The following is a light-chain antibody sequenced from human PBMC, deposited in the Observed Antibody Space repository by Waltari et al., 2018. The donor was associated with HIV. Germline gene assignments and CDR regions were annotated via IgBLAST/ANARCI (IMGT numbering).Light chain of an antibody. J-gene: IGLJ2*01. Sequence: QSALTQPPSASGSLGQSVTISCSGTSRHVGCFNYLSLYQQHPGKAPKLMIYEVSKRPSGVPNRFSGSKSGNTASLTVSGLQAEDEADYYCSSYTGSDIYVVFGGGTKLTVL. CDR2: EVS. CDR1: SRHVGCFNY. V-gene: IGLV2-8*01. CDR3: SSYTGSDIYVV.